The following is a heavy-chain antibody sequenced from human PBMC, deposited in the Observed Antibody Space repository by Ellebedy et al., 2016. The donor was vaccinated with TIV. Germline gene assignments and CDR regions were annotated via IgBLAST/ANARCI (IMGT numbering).Heavy chain of an antibody. V-gene: IGHV5-51*01. J-gene: IGHJ1*01. D-gene: IGHD3-22*01. Sequence: ASVKVSCKGSGYSFTSYWIGWVRQMPGKGLEWMGIIYPGDSDTRYSPSFQGQVTISADKSISTAYLQWSSLKASDTAMYYCARLGYYDSSGYYWYFQHWGQGTLVTVSS. CDR3: ARLGYYDSSGYYWYFQH. CDR2: IYPGDSDT. CDR1: GYSFTSYW.